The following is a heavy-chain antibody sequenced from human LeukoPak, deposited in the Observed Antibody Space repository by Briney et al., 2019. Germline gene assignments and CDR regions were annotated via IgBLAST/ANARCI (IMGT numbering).Heavy chain of an antibody. J-gene: IGHJ6*02. Sequence: ASVKVSCKASGYTFTSYYMHWVRQAPGQGLEWMGIINPCGGSTSYAQKFQGRVTMTRDTSTSTVYMELSSLRSEDTAVYYCARALSTYINYYYYYGMDVWGQGTTVTVSS. D-gene: IGHD1-1*01. CDR2: INPCGGST. V-gene: IGHV1-46*01. CDR3: ARALSTYINYYYYYGMDV. CDR1: GYTFTSYY.